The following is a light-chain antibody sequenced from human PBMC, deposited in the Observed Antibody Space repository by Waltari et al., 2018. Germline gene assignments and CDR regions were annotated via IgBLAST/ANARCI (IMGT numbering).Light chain of an antibody. CDR2: EVN. Sequence: QSALTPPASASGSPGHSITISCTGTTSDLGSYPLASWYQQHPGEVPKLIIYEVNKRPSGVSNRFSGSKSGNTASLTISGLQPEDEADYYCCSYGGASLRVFGGGTKVTVL. V-gene: IGLV2-23*02. J-gene: IGLJ3*02. CDR3: CSYGGASLRV. CDR1: TSDLGSYPL.